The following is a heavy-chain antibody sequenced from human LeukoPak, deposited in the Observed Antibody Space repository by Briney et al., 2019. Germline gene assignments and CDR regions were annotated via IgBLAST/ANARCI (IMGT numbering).Heavy chain of an antibody. CDR1: GFISSSYW. D-gene: IGHD3-10*01. CDR2: VKQDGSER. J-gene: IGHJ5*02. Sequence: GGSLRLSCAASGFISSSYWMSWVRQALGKGLERVANVKQDGSERYYGDSVKGRFTISRDNSENTLYLQMNGLTAEDTAMYYCARDSYQDYYGRFDPWGQGTPVIVSS. V-gene: IGHV3-7*01. CDR3: ARDSYQDYYGRFDP.